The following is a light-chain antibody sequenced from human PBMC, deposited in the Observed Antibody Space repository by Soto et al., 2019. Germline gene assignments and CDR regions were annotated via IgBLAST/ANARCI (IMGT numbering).Light chain of an antibody. CDR1: QSVRSY. V-gene: IGKV3-11*01. CDR3: QQRSNWPKT. J-gene: IGKJ2*01. CDR2: DAS. Sequence: EIVLTQSPATLSLSPGERATLSCRASQSVRSYLAWYQQKPGQAPRLLIYDASNRATGIPARFSGSGSGTDFTLTISSLEPEDSAVYYCQQRSNWPKTFGQGTKLEIK.